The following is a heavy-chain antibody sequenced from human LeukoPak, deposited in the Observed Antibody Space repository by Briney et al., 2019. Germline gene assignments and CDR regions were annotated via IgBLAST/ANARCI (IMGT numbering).Heavy chain of an antibody. J-gene: IGHJ3*02. CDR2: IIQDGSEK. V-gene: IGHV3-7*01. Sequence: QTGGSLRLSCAASGFTFSSYAMSWVRQAPGKGLEWVAQIIQDGSEKYYVDSVKGRFTISRDNAKNSLYLQMNSLRVEDTAVYYCARVGPYGDYFEDAFDIWGQGTMVTVSS. CDR1: GFTFSSYA. D-gene: IGHD4-17*01. CDR3: ARVGPYGDYFEDAFDI.